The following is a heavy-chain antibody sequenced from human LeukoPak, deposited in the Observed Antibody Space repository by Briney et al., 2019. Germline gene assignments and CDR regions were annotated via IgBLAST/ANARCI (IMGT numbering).Heavy chain of an antibody. J-gene: IGHJ4*02. Sequence: PGGSLRLSCAASGFTFSSYAMHWVRQAPGKGLEWVAVISYDGSNKYYADSVKGRFTISRDNSKNTLYLQMNSLRAEDTAVYYCARGFLYYYDSSGYYFFDYWGQGTLVTVSS. CDR2: ISYDGSNK. CDR3: ARGFLYYYDSSGYYFFDY. D-gene: IGHD3-22*01. CDR1: GFTFSSYA. V-gene: IGHV3-30-3*01.